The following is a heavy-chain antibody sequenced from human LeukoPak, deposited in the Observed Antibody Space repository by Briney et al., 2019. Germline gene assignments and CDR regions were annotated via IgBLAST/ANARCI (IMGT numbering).Heavy chain of an antibody. CDR1: GFTSSIYA. D-gene: IGHD3-22*01. CDR2: ISSKGELT. CDR3: TRDRPNYYGSDGHYYRRNGDY. V-gene: IGHV3-23*01. J-gene: IGHJ4*02. Sequence: PGGSLRLSCAASGFTSSIYAMSWVRQAPGKGLEWVSSISSKGELTFYADSVKGRFTISRDNSESTIYLQMNILRAEDTAIYYCTRDRPNYYGSDGHYYRRNGDYWGQGTLVTVSS.